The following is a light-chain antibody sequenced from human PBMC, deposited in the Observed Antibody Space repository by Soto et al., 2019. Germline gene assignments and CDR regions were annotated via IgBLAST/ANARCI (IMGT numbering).Light chain of an antibody. CDR2: GAS. CDR1: QSISDT. CDR3: QQRGNRPPWT. Sequence: EIVMTQSPATLSVSPGGRATLSCRASQSISDTLAWYQQKPGQAPRLLIFGASIRVTGIPDRFIGSGSGTDFTLTISRLEPEDFAVYYCQQRGNRPPWTFGQGTKVDIK. V-gene: IGKV3D-15*01. J-gene: IGKJ1*01.